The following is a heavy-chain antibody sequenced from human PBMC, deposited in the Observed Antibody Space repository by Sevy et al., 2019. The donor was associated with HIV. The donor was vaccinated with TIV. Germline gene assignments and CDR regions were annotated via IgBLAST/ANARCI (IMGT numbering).Heavy chain of an antibody. D-gene: IGHD6-13*01. CDR2: IKDDGSVK. Sequence: GGSLRLSCEASGFTFSSYWMSWVRQAPGKGLEWVANIKDDGSVKYYVESVKGRFTISRDNAKNSVYLQMNSLRAEDAALYYCVRAIGAAGSYWGLGTLVTVSS. CDR1: GFTFSSYW. J-gene: IGHJ4*02. V-gene: IGHV3-7*01. CDR3: VRAIGAAGSY.